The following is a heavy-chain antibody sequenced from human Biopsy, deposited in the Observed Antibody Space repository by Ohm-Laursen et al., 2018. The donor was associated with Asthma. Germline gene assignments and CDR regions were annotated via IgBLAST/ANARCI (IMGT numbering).Heavy chain of an antibody. J-gene: IGHJ4*02. V-gene: IGHV3-30*18. CDR2: ISYDGSNK. D-gene: IGHD1-26*01. CDR1: GFTFSSYG. Sequence: SLRLSCTASGFTFSSYGMHWVRQAPGKGLEWVAVISYDGSNKYYADSVKGRFTISRDNSKNALYLQMNSLRAEDTAVYYCAKDVGWELPQYYFDYWGQGTLVTVSS. CDR3: AKDVGWELPQYYFDY.